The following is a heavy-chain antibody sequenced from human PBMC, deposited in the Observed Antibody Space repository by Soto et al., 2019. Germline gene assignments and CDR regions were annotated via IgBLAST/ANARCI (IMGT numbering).Heavy chain of an antibody. D-gene: IGHD6-19*01. CDR2: ISSSSSYI. CDR1: GSTFSSYS. Sequence: PGGSLRLSCAASGSTFSSYSMNWVRQAPGKGLEWVSSISSSSSYIYYADSVKGRFTISRDNAKNSLYLQMNSLRAEDTAVYYCAREGIAVAGYYFEYWGQGTLVTVSS. J-gene: IGHJ4*02. V-gene: IGHV3-21*01. CDR3: AREGIAVAGYYFEY.